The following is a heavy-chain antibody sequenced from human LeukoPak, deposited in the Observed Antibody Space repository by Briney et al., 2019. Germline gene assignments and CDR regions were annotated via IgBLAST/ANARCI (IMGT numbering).Heavy chain of an antibody. CDR2: ISAYNGNT. CDR1: GYTFTSYG. CDR3: ARGYDFWSGYPPRYFDL. V-gene: IGHV1-18*01. J-gene: IGHJ2*01. D-gene: IGHD3-3*01. Sequence: GASVNVSCKSSGYTFTSYGISWVRQAPGQGLEWMGWISAYNGNTNYAQKLQGRVTMTTDTSTSTAYMELRSLRSDDTAVYYCARGYDFWSGYPPRYFDLWGRGTLVTVSS.